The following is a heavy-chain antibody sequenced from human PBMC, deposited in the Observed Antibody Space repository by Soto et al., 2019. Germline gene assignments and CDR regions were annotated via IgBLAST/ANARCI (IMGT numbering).Heavy chain of an antibody. CDR3: VRENRYGNSVYYYQGFDY. CDR1: GFTFSNYW. J-gene: IGHJ4*02. V-gene: IGHV3-74*01. D-gene: IGHD3-22*01. Sequence: VQLVESGGGLVQPGGSLRLSCAASGFTFSNYWMHWVRQGPGKGLVWVSRINSDGSSSTYADSVKGRFTISRDNAKNSLYLPMNRLRAEDTAVYYCVRENRYGNSVYYYQGFDYWGQGTLVTVSS. CDR2: INSDGSSS.